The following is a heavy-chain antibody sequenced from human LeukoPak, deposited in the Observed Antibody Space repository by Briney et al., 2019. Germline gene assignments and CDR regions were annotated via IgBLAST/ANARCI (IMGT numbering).Heavy chain of an antibody. CDR3: ARTARSRDWFDP. Sequence: SETLSLTCSVSGGSISDSIVSHYWSWIRQPPGKGLEWIGYIYFNGRNNYRPSLKSRVTLSVDTSKNQFSMKLISVTAADTAVYYCARTARSRDWFDPWGQGSLVTVSS. CDR1: GGSISDSIVSHY. D-gene: IGHD2-21*02. J-gene: IGHJ5*02. V-gene: IGHV4-61*01. CDR2: IYFNGRN.